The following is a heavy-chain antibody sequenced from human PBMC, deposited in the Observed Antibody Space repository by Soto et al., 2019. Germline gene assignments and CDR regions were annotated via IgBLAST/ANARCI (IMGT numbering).Heavy chain of an antibody. CDR2: INHSGST. V-gene: IGHV4-34*01. CDR1: GGSFSGYY. CDR3: ARTVLGPDILADQFVDYYYYMDV. J-gene: IGHJ6*03. D-gene: IGHD3-9*01. Sequence: SETLSLTCAVYGGSFSGYYWSWIRQPPGKGLEWIGEINHSGSTNYNPSLKSRVTISVDTPKNQFSLKLSSVTAADTAIYYCARTVLGPDILADQFVDYYYYMDVWGQGTTVTVSS.